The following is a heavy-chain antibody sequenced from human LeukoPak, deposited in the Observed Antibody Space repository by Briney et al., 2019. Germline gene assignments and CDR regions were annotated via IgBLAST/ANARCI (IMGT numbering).Heavy chain of an antibody. Sequence: GGSLRLSCAASGFTFSSYAMSWVRQAPGKGLEWVSAISGSGGSTYYADSVKGRFTISRDNSKNTLYLQMNSLIAEDTAVYYCAKEARSYGDYVRRGAWFDPWGQGTLVTVSS. V-gene: IGHV3-23*01. CDR3: AKEARSYGDYVRRGAWFDP. CDR2: ISGSGGST. D-gene: IGHD4-17*01. CDR1: GFTFSSYA. J-gene: IGHJ5*02.